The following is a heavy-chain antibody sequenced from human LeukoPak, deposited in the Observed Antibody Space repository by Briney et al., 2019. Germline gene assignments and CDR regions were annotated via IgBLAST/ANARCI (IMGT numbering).Heavy chain of an antibody. CDR3: ARPYTGVYCGSGSYPDY. CDR2: ISYDGSNK. D-gene: IGHD3-10*01. V-gene: IGHV3-30-3*01. J-gene: IGHJ4*02. CDR1: GFTFSSYA. Sequence: GRSLRLSCAASGFTFSSYAMHWVRQAPGKGLEWVAVISYDGSNKYYADSVKGRFTISRDNSKNTLYLQMNSLRAEDTAVYYCARPYTGVYCGSGSYPDYWGQGTLVTVSS.